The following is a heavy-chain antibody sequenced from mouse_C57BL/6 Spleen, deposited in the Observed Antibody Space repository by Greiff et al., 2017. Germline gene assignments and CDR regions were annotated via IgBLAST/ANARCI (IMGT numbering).Heavy chain of an antibody. J-gene: IGHJ2*01. D-gene: IGHD1-1*01. V-gene: IGHV1-15*01. Sequence: QVQLQQSGAELVRPGASVTLSCKASGYTFTDYEMHWVKQTPVHGLEWIGAIDPETGGTAYNQKFKGKAILTADKSSSTAYMELRSRTSEDSAVFYGTKVDYYGSSYFDCWGQGTTLTVAS. CDR3: TKVDYYGSSYFDC. CDR2: IDPETGGT. CDR1: GYTFTDYE.